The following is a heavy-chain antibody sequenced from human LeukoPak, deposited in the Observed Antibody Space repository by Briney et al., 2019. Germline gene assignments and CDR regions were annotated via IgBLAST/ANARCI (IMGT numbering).Heavy chain of an antibody. CDR1: GFTVSSYY. D-gene: IGHD4-17*01. J-gene: IGHJ4*02. CDR3: ARVLFEATVPDC. CDR2: LYSSGHT. V-gene: IGHV3-53*01. Sequence: RGSLRLSCAAFGFTVSSYYMTWVRQAPGKGLEWVSVLYSSGHTYYADSVKGRFTISRDDSKNTLYLQMNSLRVEDTAVYYCARVLFEATVPDCWGQGTLGTVSS.